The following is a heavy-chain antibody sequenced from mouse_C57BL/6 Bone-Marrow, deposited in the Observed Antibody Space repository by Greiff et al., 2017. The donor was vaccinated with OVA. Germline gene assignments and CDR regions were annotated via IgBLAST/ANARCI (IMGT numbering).Heavy chain of an antibody. V-gene: IGHV5-15*01. CDR2: ISNLAYSI. J-gene: IGHJ3*01. Sequence: EVQLQESGGGLVQPGGSLKLSCAASGFTFSDYGMAWVRQAPRKGPEWVAFISNLAYSIYYADTVTGRFTISRENAKNTLYLEMSSLRSEDTAMYYCARGGRFAYWGQGTLVTVSA. CDR1: GFTFSDYG. CDR3: ARGGRFAY.